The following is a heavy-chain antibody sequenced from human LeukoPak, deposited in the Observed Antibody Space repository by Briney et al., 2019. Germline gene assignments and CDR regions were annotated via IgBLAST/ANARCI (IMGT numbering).Heavy chain of an antibody. CDR1: GFTFSSYS. V-gene: IGHV3-21*01. J-gene: IGHJ4*02. CDR3: ARLPAPYSYGDY. D-gene: IGHD5-18*01. Sequence: GGSLRLSCAASGFTFSSYSMNWVRQAPGKGLEWVSSISSSSSYIYYADSVKGRFTISRDNAKNSLYLQMNSLRAEDAAVYYCARLPAPYSYGDYWGQGTLVTVSS. CDR2: ISSSSSYI.